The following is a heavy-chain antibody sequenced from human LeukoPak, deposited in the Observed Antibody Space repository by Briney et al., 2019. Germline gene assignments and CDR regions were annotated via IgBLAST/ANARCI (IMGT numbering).Heavy chain of an antibody. Sequence: PGGSLRLSCAASGFTFDGYAMYWVRQAPGKGLEWVSLISGDGGSTYYADSVKGRFTISRDNAKNSLYLQMNSLRAEDTALYYCAAYCSSTSCPNWFDPWGQGTLVTVSS. CDR3: AAYCSSTSCPNWFDP. CDR2: ISGDGGST. D-gene: IGHD2-2*01. V-gene: IGHV3-43*02. CDR1: GFTFDGYA. J-gene: IGHJ5*02.